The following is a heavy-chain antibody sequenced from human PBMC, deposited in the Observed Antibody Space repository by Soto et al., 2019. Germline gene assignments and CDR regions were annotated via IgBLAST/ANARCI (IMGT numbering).Heavy chain of an antibody. V-gene: IGHV3-21*01. CDR1: GVTFNTYT. D-gene: IGHD3-16*01. CDR3: ATDAQEAPGGVYSSYGMDV. CDR2: ITSTSSYI. J-gene: IGHJ6*02. Sequence: NPGGSLRLSCAASGVTFNTYTMHWVRQAPGKGLEWVSSITSTSSYIFYADSVKGRFTISRDNPKSSLYLQMNSLRADDTALYYCATDAQEAPGGVYSSYGMDVWGQGTTVTVSS.